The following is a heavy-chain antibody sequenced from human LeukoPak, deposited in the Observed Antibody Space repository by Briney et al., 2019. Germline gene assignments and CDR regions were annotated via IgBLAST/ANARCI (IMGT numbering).Heavy chain of an antibody. Sequence: PGGSLRLSCAASGFTFSSYSMNWVRQAPGKGLEWVSSISSSSSYIYYADSVKGRFTISRDNAKNSLYLQMNSLRAEDTAVYYCAREGSYGDYFGYWGQGTLVTVSS. CDR1: GFTFSSYS. CDR3: AREGSYGDYFGY. D-gene: IGHD4-17*01. CDR2: ISSSSSYI. J-gene: IGHJ4*02. V-gene: IGHV3-21*01.